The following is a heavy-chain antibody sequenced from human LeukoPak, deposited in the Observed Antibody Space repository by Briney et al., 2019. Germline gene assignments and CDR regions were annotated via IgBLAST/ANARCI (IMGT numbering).Heavy chain of an antibody. J-gene: IGHJ4*02. CDR3: ARNSGWTEDFDY. V-gene: IGHV1-8*03. Sequence: EASVKVSCKASGYTFTSYAMNWVRQAPGQGLEWMGWMNPNSGNTGYAQKFQGRVTITRNTSISTAYMELSSLRSEDTAVYYCARNSGWTEDFDYWGQGTLVTVSS. D-gene: IGHD6-19*01. CDR2: MNPNSGNT. CDR1: GYTFTSYA.